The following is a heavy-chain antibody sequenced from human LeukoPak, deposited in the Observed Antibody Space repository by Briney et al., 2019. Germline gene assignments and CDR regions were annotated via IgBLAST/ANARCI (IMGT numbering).Heavy chain of an antibody. J-gene: IGHJ3*02. CDR3: VSRITGTVLDAFDI. CDR1: GVGLSDYY. CDR2: ISSTGSYT. V-gene: IGHV3-11*06. Sequence: GGSLRLPCEASGVGLSDYYMSWLRHAQEKGLEWVSYISSTGSYTHYTDSVKGRFTISRDNAKNSLYLQMNSLRAEDTAVYYCVSRITGTVLDAFDIWGQGTMVTVSS. D-gene: IGHD1-7*01.